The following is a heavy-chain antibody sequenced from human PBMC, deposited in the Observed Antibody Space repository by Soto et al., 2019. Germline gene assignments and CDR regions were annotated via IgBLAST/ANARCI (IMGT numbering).Heavy chain of an antibody. Sequence: PSETLSRTSTVYGVSFIVYDWILIRQPPGKGLEWIGEINHSGSTNYNPSLKSRVTISVDTSKNQFSLKLSSVTAADTAVYYCASGPVPSWFDPWGQGTLVTVSS. CDR1: GVSFIVYD. V-gene: IGHV4-34*01. J-gene: IGHJ5*02. D-gene: IGHD2-2*01. CDR2: INHSGST. CDR3: ASGPVPSWFDP.